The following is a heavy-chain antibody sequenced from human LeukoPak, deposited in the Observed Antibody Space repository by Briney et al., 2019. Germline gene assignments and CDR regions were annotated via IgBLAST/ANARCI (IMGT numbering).Heavy chain of an antibody. CDR1: GFTASSNY. CDR2: IYSGGST. CDR3: ASPSSGSFLFFSFDY. J-gene: IGHJ4*02. V-gene: IGHV3-66*01. D-gene: IGHD3-10*01. Sequence: GGSLRLSCAASGFTASSNYMSWVRQAPGKGLEWVSVIYSGGSTYYADSVKGRFTISRDNSKNTLYLQMNSLRAEDTAVYYCASPSSGSFLFFSFDYWGQGTLVTVSS.